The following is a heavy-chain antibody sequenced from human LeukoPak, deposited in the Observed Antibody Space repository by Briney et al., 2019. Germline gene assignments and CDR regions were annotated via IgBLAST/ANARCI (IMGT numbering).Heavy chain of an antibody. J-gene: IGHJ4*02. CDR3: AKSYVWGSYRFDY. CDR1: GFTFDDYA. Sequence: GGSLRLSCAASGFTFDDYAMHWVRQAPGKGLEWVSLISGDGGSTYYADSVKGRFTISRDNSKNTLYLQMNSLRAEDTAVYYCAKSYVWGSYRFDYWGQGTLVTVSS. CDR2: ISGDGGST. V-gene: IGHV3-43*02. D-gene: IGHD3-16*02.